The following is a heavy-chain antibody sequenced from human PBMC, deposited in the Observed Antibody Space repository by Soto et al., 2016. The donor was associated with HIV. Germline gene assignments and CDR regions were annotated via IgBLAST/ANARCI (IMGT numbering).Heavy chain of an antibody. CDR3: ARDRRSAALAGPSGFDY. Sequence: QVQLQESGPGLVKPSETLSLTCTVSSGSISTFYWSWIRQPPGKGLEWIGYIYYSGSPNYNPSLKSRVTMSVDTSKNQFSLKMSSVTAADTAIYYCARDRRSAALAGPSGFDYWGQGTLVTVSS. CDR2: IYYSGSP. CDR1: SGSISTFY. V-gene: IGHV4-59*01. J-gene: IGHJ4*02. D-gene: IGHD6-19*01.